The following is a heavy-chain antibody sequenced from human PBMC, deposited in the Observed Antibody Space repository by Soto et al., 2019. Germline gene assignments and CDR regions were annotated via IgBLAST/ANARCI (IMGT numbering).Heavy chain of an antibody. V-gene: IGHV4-61*01. CDR2: IYYTGSI. Sequence: QVQLQESGPGLVKPSETLSLTCTVSGGSVSSGRYYWSWIRQPPGKGLEWIGNIYYTGSINYRSSLRSRVTRSRHTATTQFSLQLSSATAAVTAVYFSARSTSHYDISGHRQPIPFDSWGQGTLVTVSS. J-gene: IGHJ5*01. D-gene: IGHD3-22*01. CDR1: GGSVSSGRYY. CDR3: ARSTSHYDISGHRQPIPFDS.